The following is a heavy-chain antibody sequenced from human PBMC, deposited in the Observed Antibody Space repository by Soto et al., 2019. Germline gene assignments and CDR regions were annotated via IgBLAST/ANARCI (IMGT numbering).Heavy chain of an antibody. J-gene: IGHJ1*01. V-gene: IGHV1-18*01. CDR1: GYTFTSYG. CDR2: ISAYNGNT. CDR3: ARDPRGVTIVDILTGSEYFQH. D-gene: IGHD3-9*01. Sequence: QVQLVQSGAEVKKPGASVKVSCKASGYTFTSYGISWVRQAPGQGLEWMGWISAYNGNTNYAQKLQGRVTMTTDTSTSTAYMELRSLRSDDTAVYYCARDPRGVTIVDILTGSEYFQHWGQGTLVTVSS.